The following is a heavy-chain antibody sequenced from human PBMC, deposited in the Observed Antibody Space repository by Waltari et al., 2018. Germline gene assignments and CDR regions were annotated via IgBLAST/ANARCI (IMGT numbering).Heavy chain of an antibody. CDR1: GFTFRSHW. CDR3: AREGEWEPFDY. Sequence: EVQLLQSGGGLVQPGGSLRLSCAASGFTFRSHWMHWVRQVPGKGPVGVSRINTDVPSTTYADSVKGRFIISRDNSKNTLYLHMGSLRAEDTTVYRCAREGEWEPFDYWGQGTLVTVSS. J-gene: IGHJ4*02. CDR2: INTDVPST. D-gene: IGHD3-16*01. V-gene: IGHV3-74*01.